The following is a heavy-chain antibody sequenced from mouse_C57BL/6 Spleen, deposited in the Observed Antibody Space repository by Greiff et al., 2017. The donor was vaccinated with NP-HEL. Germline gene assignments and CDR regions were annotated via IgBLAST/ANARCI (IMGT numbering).Heavy chain of an antibody. CDR2: ISDGGSYT. D-gene: IGHD4-1*02. CDR3: ARDRNWDEGGFAY. Sequence: EVKLVESGGGLVKPGGSLKLSCAASGFTFSSYAMSWVRQTPEKRLEWVATISDGGSYTYYPDNVKGRFTISRDNAKNNLYLQMSHLKSEDTAMYYCARDRNWDEGGFAYWGQGTLVTVSA. V-gene: IGHV5-4*01. CDR1: GFTFSSYA. J-gene: IGHJ3*01.